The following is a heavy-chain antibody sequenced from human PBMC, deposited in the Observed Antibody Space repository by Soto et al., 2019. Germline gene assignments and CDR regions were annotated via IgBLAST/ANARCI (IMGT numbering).Heavy chain of an antibody. Sequence: QVQLQESGPGLVKPSETLSLTCTVSGGSISSHYWCWIRQPAGKGLEWIGRSYTSGNTNYNPSLKSRVTMSVDTSKNPFSLRVSSVTAADTAVYYCARNVRSNCGMDVWGQGTTVTVSS. CDR1: GGSISSHY. D-gene: IGHD1-26*01. CDR2: SYTSGNT. CDR3: ARNVRSNCGMDV. V-gene: IGHV4-4*07. J-gene: IGHJ6*02.